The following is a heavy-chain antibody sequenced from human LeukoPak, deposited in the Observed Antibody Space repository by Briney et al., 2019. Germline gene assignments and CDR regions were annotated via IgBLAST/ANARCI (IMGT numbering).Heavy chain of an antibody. D-gene: IGHD3-3*01. Sequence: SETLSLTCTVSGGSISSYYWSWIRQPPGKGLEWIGYIYYSGSTNYNPSLKSRVTISVDTSKNQFSLKMSSVTAADTAVYYCARVDFWGGYSDYWGQGTLVTVSS. CDR1: GGSISSYY. CDR2: IYYSGST. J-gene: IGHJ4*02. V-gene: IGHV4-59*08. CDR3: ARVDFWGGYSDY.